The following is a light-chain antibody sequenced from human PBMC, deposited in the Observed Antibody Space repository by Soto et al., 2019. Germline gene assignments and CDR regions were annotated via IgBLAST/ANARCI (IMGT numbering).Light chain of an antibody. CDR2: DAS. Sequence: EIVLTQSPATLSLSPGERATLSCRASQSVGSYLAWYQQKPGQAPRLLIYDASNRATGIPARFSGSGSGTDFTLSISSLEPEDFAVYYCQQRSNWPPNFGPGTKVAIK. J-gene: IGKJ3*01. CDR1: QSVGSY. CDR3: QQRSNWPPN. V-gene: IGKV3-11*01.